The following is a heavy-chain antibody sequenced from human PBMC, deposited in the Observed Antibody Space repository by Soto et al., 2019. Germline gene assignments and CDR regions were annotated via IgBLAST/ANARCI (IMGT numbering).Heavy chain of an antibody. V-gene: IGHV3-30*03. J-gene: IGHJ5*02. D-gene: IGHD2-21*01. CDR2: ISYDGSNK. Sequence: QVQLAESEGGVVQPGRSLRLSCATSGFVSNDYDIHWVRQAPGKGLAWLASISYDGSNKYYANSVKGRFTISRDNSKNTLSLQINSLGAEDTAVYYCSRGIKGGLDAWGPGTLVTVSS. CDR1: GFVSNDYD. CDR3: SRGIKGGLDA.